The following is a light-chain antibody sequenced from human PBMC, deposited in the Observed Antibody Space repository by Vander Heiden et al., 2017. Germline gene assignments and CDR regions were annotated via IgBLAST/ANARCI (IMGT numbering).Light chain of an antibody. CDR1: QSISRF. J-gene: IGKJ1*01. CDR2: ATS. CDR3: QQTYNATWT. Sequence: DVQMTQSPSSLSALWGDRVTITCRSSQSISRFLNWYQQRPGNVPNLLIYATSRLQSGVPSRFSGSGSGTDFTLTISSLQPEDFATYYCQQTYNATWTFGQGTKVEVK. V-gene: IGKV1-39*01.